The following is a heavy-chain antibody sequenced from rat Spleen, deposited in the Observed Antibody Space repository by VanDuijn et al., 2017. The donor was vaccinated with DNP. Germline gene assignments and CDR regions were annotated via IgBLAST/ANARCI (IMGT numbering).Heavy chain of an antibody. CDR1: GFNFNDYW. J-gene: IGHJ3*01. V-gene: IGHV4-2*01. CDR2: INKDSSTI. D-gene: IGHD1-6*01. Sequence: EVKLVESGGGLVQPGRSLKLSCAPSGFNFNDYWMGWVRQAPGKGIEWIGEINKDSSTINYSPSLKDKFTISRDNAQNTLYLQMSKLGAEDTAIYACAWFWWHGCFAYWGKGTLVTVSS. CDR3: AWFWWHGCFAY.